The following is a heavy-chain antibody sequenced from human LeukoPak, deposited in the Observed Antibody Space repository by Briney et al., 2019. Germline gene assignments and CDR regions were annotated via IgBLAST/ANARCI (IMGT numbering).Heavy chain of an antibody. CDR1: GGSISSYY. J-gene: IGHJ6*03. D-gene: IGHD2-21*01. CDR3: ARTCGGDCYYYYYMDV. V-gene: IGHV4-59*01. CDR2: IYYSGST. Sequence: SETLSLTCTVSGGSISSYYWSWIRQPPGEGLEWIGYIYYSGSTNYNPSLKSRVTISVDTSKNQFSLKLSSVTAADTAVYYCARTCGGDCYYYYYMDVWGKGTTVTVSS.